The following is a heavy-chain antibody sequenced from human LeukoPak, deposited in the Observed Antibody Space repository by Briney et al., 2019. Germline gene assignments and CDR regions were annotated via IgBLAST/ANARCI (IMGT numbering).Heavy chain of an antibody. CDR3: ARRSNSVAY. CDR1: GGSFSDSY. CDR2: ISHSGDT. Sequence: SETLSLTCAVYGGSFSDSYWSWIRQPPGEGLEWVGEISHSGDTNYNPSLKSRVTISVDTSKNQFSLNLSSVTAADTAVYYCARRSNSVAYWGQGTLVTVSS. J-gene: IGHJ4*02. V-gene: IGHV4-34*01. D-gene: IGHD4-23*01.